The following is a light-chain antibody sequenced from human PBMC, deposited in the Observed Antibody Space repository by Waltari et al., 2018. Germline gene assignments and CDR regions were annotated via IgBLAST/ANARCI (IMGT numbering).Light chain of an antibody. Sequence: HSALTQPASVSGSPGQSITISCPGTISDVDDYSLVSWYQPPPGKAPSLMIYEVKKRPSGVSNRFSGSKSGNTASLTISGLQAEDEADYYCSSYISSITSWVFGGGTKVTVL. V-gene: IGLV2-14*01. CDR2: EVK. CDR1: ISDVDDYSL. J-gene: IGLJ3*02. CDR3: SSYISSITSWV.